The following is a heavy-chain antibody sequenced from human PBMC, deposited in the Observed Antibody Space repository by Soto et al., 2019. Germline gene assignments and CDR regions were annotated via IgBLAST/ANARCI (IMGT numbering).Heavy chain of an antibody. D-gene: IGHD3-3*01. CDR1: GGSISTSDYS. Sequence: PLALTCAVSGGSISTSDYSWSWIRQPPGRGLEWLGSIYHTGTTHYIPSLKNRLTMSLDKSKNKFSLDLTSVTAADTALYYCVRERTIVGVAPGGGVDVWGQGIMVTVSS. CDR2: IYHTGTT. CDR3: VRERTIVGVAPGGGVDV. J-gene: IGHJ6*02. V-gene: IGHV4-30-2*01.